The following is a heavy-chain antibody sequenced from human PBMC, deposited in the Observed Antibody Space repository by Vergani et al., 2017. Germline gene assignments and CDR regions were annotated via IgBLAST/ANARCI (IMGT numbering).Heavy chain of an antibody. D-gene: IGHD2-21*01. V-gene: IGHV3-33*03. CDR3: TTEPRYCGDGSCYWLRDHHYYGMDV. Sequence: QVQLVESGGGVVQPGRSLRLSCVASGFTFSTYGMYWVRQAPGKGLEWVAALWYDGKYKYYADSVKGRFSISRDDSKNTLFLQMNGLKTEDIGVYYCTTEPRYCGDGSCYWLRDHHYYGMDVWGQGTTVTVSS. J-gene: IGHJ6*02. CDR2: LWYDGKYK. CDR1: GFTFSTYG.